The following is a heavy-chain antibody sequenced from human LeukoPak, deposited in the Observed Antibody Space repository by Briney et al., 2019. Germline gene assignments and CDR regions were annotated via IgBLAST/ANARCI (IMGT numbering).Heavy chain of an antibody. V-gene: IGHV1-18*01. CDR3: ARVPITIFGVVIGWFDP. CDR1: GYTFTSYG. D-gene: IGHD3-3*01. Sequence: ASVKVSCKASGYTFTSYGISWVRQAPGQGLEWMGWISAYNGNTNYAQKLQGRVTMTTDTSTSTAYMELRSLRSDDTAVYYCARVPITIFGVVIGWFDPWGQGTLVTVSS. J-gene: IGHJ5*02. CDR2: ISAYNGNT.